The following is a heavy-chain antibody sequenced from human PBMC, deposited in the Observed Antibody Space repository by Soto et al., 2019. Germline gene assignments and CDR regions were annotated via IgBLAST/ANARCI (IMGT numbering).Heavy chain of an antibody. Sequence: SATLSLTCAVSGYSISSGYYWGWIRQPPGQGLEWIGSIYHSGSTYYNPSLKSRVTISVDTSKNQFSLKLSSVTAADTAVYYCARIVGADWYFDLWGRCTLV. V-gene: IGHV4-38-2*01. CDR2: IYHSGST. D-gene: IGHD1-26*01. J-gene: IGHJ2*01. CDR1: GYSISSGYY. CDR3: ARIVGADWYFDL.